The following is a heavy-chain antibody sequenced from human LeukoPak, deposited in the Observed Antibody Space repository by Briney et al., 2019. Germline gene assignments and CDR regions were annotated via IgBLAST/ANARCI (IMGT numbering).Heavy chain of an antibody. J-gene: IGHJ3*02. CDR3: ATSPRGYCSSTSCYVSRYAFDI. Sequence: GESLGISCKGSGYSFTSYWISWVRQMPGKGLEWMGRIDPSDSYTNYSPSFQGHVTISADKSISTAYLQWSSLKASDTAMYYCATSPRGYCSSTSCYVSRYAFDIWGQGTMVTVSS. V-gene: IGHV5-10-1*01. D-gene: IGHD2-2*01. CDR2: IDPSDSYT. CDR1: GYSFTSYW.